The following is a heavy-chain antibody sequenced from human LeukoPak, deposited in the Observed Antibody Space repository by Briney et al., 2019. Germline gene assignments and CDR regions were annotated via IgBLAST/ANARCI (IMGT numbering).Heavy chain of an antibody. CDR2: IIPIVGTA. V-gene: IGHV1-69*05. CDR3: ARFSSSGNDY. D-gene: IGHD6-6*01. J-gene: IGHJ4*02. CDR1: GGTFSSYA. Sequence: ASVKVSCKASGGTFSSYAISWVRQAPGEGREWMGRIIPIVGTAKYAQKLQGRVTINTDETTSTAYMELSSLRSEDTAVYYCARFSSSGNDYWGQGTLVTVSS.